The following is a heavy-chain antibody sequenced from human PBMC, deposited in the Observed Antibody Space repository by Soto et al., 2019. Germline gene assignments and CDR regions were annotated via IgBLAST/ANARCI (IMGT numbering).Heavy chain of an antibody. Sequence: QVQLVQSGGEVKKPGSSVKVSCKASGGTFSTDSISWVRQAPGQGLEWMGGIIPMFGTANNAQKFQGRGTSTADESTSTAYMELSSLRSEDTAVYFCAREIDGYYGMDVWGQGTTVTVAS. V-gene: IGHV1-69*12. J-gene: IGHJ6*02. CDR1: GGTFSTDS. CDR3: AREIDGYYGMDV. CDR2: IIPMFGTA.